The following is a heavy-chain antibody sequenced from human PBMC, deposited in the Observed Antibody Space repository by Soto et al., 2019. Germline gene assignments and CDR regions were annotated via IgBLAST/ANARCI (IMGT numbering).Heavy chain of an antibody. CDR1: GFSFDDYG. J-gene: IGHJ4*02. CDR2: IKWNGGST. D-gene: IGHD6-13*01. V-gene: IGHV3-20*04. Sequence: GGSLRLSCAASGFSFDDYGMSWVRQIPGKGLEWVSGIKWNGGSTGYADSVKGRFTISRDNAKNSLYLQMNSLRAEDTALYYCTRASYSSTWSPYYFDYWGQGTLVTVSS. CDR3: TRASYSSTWSPYYFDY.